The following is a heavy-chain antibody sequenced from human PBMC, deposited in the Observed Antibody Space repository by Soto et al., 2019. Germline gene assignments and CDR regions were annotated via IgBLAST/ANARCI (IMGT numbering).Heavy chain of an antibody. CDR2: VRTKNNNYAT. CDR1: GFTFSASA. J-gene: IGHJ4*02. D-gene: IGHD3-22*01. V-gene: IGHV3-73*01. Sequence: EVQLVESGGGLVQPGSSLRLSCAASGFTFSASAIHWVRQASGKGLEWVGRVRTKNNNYATTYAASVTGRFTISRDDSRNTAFLQMRSLKTEDTAIYYCTGYDNSGYFYLNSWGQGTLVTVSS. CDR3: TGYDNSGYFYLNS.